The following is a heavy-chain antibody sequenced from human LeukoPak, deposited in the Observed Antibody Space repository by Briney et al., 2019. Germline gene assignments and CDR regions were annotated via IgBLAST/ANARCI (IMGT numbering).Heavy chain of an antibody. CDR1: GFTSSSYA. CDR2: ISYDGSNK. CDR3: ASITVTSDAFDI. V-gene: IGHV3-30-3*01. Sequence: GGSLRLSCAASGFTSSSYAMHWVRQAPGKGLEWVAVISYDGSNKYYADSVKGRFTISRDNSKNTLYLQMNSLRAEDTAVYYCASITVTSDAFDIWGQGTMVTVSS. J-gene: IGHJ3*02. D-gene: IGHD4-17*01.